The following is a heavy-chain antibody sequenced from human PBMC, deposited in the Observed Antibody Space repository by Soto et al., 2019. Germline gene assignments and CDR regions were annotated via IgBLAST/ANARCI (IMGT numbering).Heavy chain of an antibody. D-gene: IGHD4-17*01. J-gene: IGHJ5*02. CDR1: GDSVSSNSAV. V-gene: IGHV6-1*01. Sequence: PSQTLSLTCAISGDSVSSNSAVWNWIRQSPSRGLEWLGRTYYRSQWHYEYAVFVQSRISIDPDTSKNQFSLQLNSVTPEDTAVYYCARVNDYGGPGIGFDPWGQGTLVTVSS. CDR2: TYYRSQWHY. CDR3: ARVNDYGGPGIGFDP.